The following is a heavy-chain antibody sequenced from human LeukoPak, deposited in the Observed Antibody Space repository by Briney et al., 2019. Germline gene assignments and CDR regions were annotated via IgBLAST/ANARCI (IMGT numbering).Heavy chain of an antibody. CDR1: GGSIRGYY. CDR2: MYYSGSF. J-gene: IGHJ3*02. D-gene: IGHD2/OR15-2a*01. CDR3: ARAPFTGDAFDI. Sequence: SETLSLTCTVSGGSIRGYYWSWIRQPPGKGLEWIGYMYYSGSFNYNPSLKSRVTISGDTSKNHLSLNLIYVIAADTAVYYCARAPFTGDAFDIWGQGTMVTVSS. V-gene: IGHV4-59*13.